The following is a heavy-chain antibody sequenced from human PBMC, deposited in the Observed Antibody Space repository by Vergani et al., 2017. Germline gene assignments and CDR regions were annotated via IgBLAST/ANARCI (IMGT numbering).Heavy chain of an antibody. J-gene: IGHJ4*02. V-gene: IGHV3-15*01. Sequence: EVQLVESGGGLVKPGGSLRLSCAASGFTFSNAWMSWVRQAPGKGLEWVGRIKSNTDGGTTDYAAPVQGRFAISRDDSKNTLYLQMNSLKTEDTAVYYCILSGTTRRGGGYYFDYWGQGTLVTVSS. D-gene: IGHD1-1*01. CDR2: IKSNTDGGTT. CDR1: GFTFSNAW. CDR3: ILSGTTRRGGGYYFDY.